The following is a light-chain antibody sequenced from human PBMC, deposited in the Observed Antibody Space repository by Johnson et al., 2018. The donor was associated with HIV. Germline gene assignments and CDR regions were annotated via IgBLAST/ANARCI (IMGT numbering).Light chain of an antibody. Sequence: QPVLTQPPSVSAAPGQMVSISCSGSSSNIGKNYVSWYQQFPGTAPKLLIHENKKRPSGIPDRFSGSKSGTSATLDITGLQTGDEADYYCGTWDNSLSAVFGTGTKVTVL. CDR2: ENK. CDR3: GTWDNSLSAV. J-gene: IGLJ1*01. V-gene: IGLV1-51*02. CDR1: SSNIGKNY.